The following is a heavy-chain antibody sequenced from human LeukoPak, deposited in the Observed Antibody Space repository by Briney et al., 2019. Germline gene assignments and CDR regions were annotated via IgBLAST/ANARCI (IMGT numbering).Heavy chain of an antibody. CDR2: IKQDGSEK. J-gene: IGHJ5*02. D-gene: IGHD3-10*01. CDR1: GFTFSSYW. Sequence: GESLRLSCAASGFTFSSYWMSWVRQAPGKGLEWVANIKQDGSEKYYVDSVKGRFTISRDNAKNSLYLQMNSLRAEDTAVYYCARVLWFENNWFDPWGQGTLVTVSS. CDR3: ARVLWFENNWFDP. V-gene: IGHV3-7*01.